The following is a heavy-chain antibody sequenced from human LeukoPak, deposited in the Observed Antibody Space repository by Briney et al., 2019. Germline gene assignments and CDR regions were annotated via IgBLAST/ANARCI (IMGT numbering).Heavy chain of an antibody. J-gene: IGHJ4*02. CDR1: GFTFSSYG. Sequence: HPGGSLRLSCAASGFTFSSYGMHWVRQAPGKGLEWVAFIRYDGSNKYYADSVKGRFTISRDNSKNTLYLQMNSLRAEDTAVYYCAKDWGNYDFWSGYYSYWGQGTLVTVSS. CDR3: AKDWGNYDFWSGYYSY. CDR2: IRYDGSNK. D-gene: IGHD3-3*01. V-gene: IGHV3-30*02.